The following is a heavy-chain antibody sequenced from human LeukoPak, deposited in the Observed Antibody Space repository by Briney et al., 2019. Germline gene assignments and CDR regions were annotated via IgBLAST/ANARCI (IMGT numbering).Heavy chain of an antibody. J-gene: IGHJ4*02. D-gene: IGHD3-10*01. Sequence: GGSLRLSCAASGFTFSSYGMHWVRQAPGKGLEWVAFIRYDGSNKYYADSVKGRFTISRDNSKNTLYLQMNSLRAEDTAVYYCAKDEEWFGELSHFDYWGQGTLVTVSS. CDR3: AKDEEWFGELSHFDY. V-gene: IGHV3-30*02. CDR1: GFTFSSYG. CDR2: IRYDGSNK.